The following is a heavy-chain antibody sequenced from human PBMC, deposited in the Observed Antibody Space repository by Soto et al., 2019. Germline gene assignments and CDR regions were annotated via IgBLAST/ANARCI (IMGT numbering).Heavy chain of an antibody. CDR1: GYTFTSAG. Sequence: QVQLVQSGAEVKNPGTSVKVSCKTSGYTFTSAGISWVRQAPGQGLEWMGWISAYNGNTKYAQKVQGRVTMTTDTSTTTASMELRSLTSDDTAVYYCARDLDGSGSYYTDYWGQGTLVTV. D-gene: IGHD3-10*01. J-gene: IGHJ4*02. V-gene: IGHV1-18*01. CDR3: ARDLDGSGSYYTDY. CDR2: ISAYNGNT.